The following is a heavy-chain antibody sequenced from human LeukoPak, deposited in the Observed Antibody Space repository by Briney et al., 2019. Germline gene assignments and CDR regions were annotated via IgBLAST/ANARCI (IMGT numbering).Heavy chain of an antibody. J-gene: IGHJ4*02. CDR1: GYTSTGYY. D-gene: IGHD6-19*01. CDR2: INPNSGGT. CDR3: ARDRTRTGYSSGWYHDY. Sequence: ASVKVSCKASGYTSTGYYMHWVRQAPGQGLGWMGWINPNSGGTNYAQKFQGRVTMTRDTSISTAYMELSRLRSDDTAVYYCARDRTRTGYSSGWYHDYWGQGTLVTVSS. V-gene: IGHV1-2*02.